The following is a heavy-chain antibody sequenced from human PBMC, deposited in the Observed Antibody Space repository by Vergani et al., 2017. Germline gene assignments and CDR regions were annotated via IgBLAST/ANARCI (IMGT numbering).Heavy chain of an antibody. V-gene: IGHV3-7*01. D-gene: IGHD6-13*01. CDR3: ASGYSSSWPHYYYYGMDV. J-gene: IGHJ6*02. CDR2: IKQDGSEK. CDR1: GFSFTTYA. Sequence: EVQLLESGGDLVQPGGSLRLSCAASGFSFTTYAMSWVRQAPGKGLEWVANIKQDGSEKYYVDSVKGRFTISRDNAKNSLYLQMNSLRAEDTAVYYCASGYSSSWPHYYYYGMDVWGQGTTVTVSS.